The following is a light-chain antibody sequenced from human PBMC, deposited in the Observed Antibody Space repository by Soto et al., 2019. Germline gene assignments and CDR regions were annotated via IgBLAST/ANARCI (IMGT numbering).Light chain of an antibody. CDR3: AAWDDSLEGMV. CDR2: RNT. V-gene: IGLV1-44*01. J-gene: IGLJ2*01. Sequence: QSVLTQPPSVSATPGQRVVISCSGSSSNIGSNTVNWYQQFPGTAPQLLFFRNTQLPSGVPDRFSASKSGTSASLAISGLQSRDEADYYCAAWDDSLEGMVFGGGTKLTVL. CDR1: SSNIGSNT.